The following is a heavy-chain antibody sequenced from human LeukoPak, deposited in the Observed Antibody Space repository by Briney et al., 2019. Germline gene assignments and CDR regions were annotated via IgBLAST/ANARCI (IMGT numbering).Heavy chain of an antibody. CDR3: ARGVLLVLIGDTSPGWFDP. J-gene: IGHJ5*02. Sequence: EASVKVSCKASGGIFDNYVITWVRQVPGQGFEWMGRIMPIVAVTNYAQKLQGRVSITADESTSTVYMELSSLKSEDTAVYYCARGVLLVLIGDTSPGWFDPWGQGTPVTVPS. CDR2: IMPIVAVT. CDR1: GGIFDNYV. V-gene: IGHV1-69*04. D-gene: IGHD3-16*01.